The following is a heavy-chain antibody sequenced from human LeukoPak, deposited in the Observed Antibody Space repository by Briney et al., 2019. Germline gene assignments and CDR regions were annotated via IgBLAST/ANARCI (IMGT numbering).Heavy chain of an antibody. Sequence: SVKVSCKASGGTFSSYAISWVRQAPGQGLEWMGGIIPIFGTANYAQKFQGRVTITADESTSTAYMELSSLRSEDTAVYYCARDQFIAYDFWSGYYTNWGQGALVTVSS. V-gene: IGHV1-69*13. CDR2: IIPIFGTA. CDR1: GGTFSSYA. J-gene: IGHJ4*02. D-gene: IGHD3-3*01. CDR3: ARDQFIAYDFWSGYYTN.